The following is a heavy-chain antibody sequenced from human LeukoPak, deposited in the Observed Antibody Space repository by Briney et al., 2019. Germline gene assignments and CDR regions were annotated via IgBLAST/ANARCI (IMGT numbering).Heavy chain of an antibody. CDR1: GYTFTGCY. D-gene: IGHD3-22*01. V-gene: IGHV1-69*02. CDR3: AEDYYDSSGPFSR. CDR2: IIPILGIA. Sequence: SVKVSCKASGYTFTGCYMHWVRQAPGQGLEWMGRIIPILGIANYAQKFQGRVTITADKSTSTSYMELSSLRSEDTAVYYCAEDYYDSSGPFSRWGQGTLATVSS. J-gene: IGHJ4*02.